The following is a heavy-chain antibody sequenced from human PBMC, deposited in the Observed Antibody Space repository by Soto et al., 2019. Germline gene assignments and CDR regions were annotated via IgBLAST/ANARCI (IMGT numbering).Heavy chain of an antibody. CDR1: GFAFRHNY. D-gene: IGHD1-26*01. V-gene: IGHV3-11*01. CDR2: ISTSGRPA. J-gene: IGHJ5*02. Sequence: QVHLVESGGGLVKPGGSLRLSCTVSGFAFRHNYLTWIRQAPGKGLEWLSYISTSGRPAYYADSVKGRFTISTDNDKKALYLQMDSLRAEDTGVYYCATGGIYYEAWGQGNLVTVSS. CDR3: ATGGIYYEA.